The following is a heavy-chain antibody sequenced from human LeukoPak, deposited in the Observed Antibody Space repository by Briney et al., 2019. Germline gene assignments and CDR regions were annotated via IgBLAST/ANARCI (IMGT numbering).Heavy chain of an antibody. J-gene: IGHJ6*03. CDR2: INPNSGGT. CDR3: ASAVRQGTSSPYYYSYRDV. Sequence: ASVKVSCKASGYTFTGYYMHWVRQAPGQGLEWMGWINPNSGGTNYAQKFQGRVTMTRDTSISTAYMELSRLRSDDTAVYYCASAVRQGTSSPYYYSYRDVGGKGPTVTVSS. V-gene: IGHV1-2*02. CDR1: GYTFTGYY. D-gene: IGHD6-6*01.